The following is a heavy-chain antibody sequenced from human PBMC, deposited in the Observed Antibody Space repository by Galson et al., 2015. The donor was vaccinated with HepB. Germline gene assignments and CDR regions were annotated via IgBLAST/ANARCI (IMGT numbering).Heavy chain of an antibody. CDR3: AKGLHHDSSGYYYFDY. V-gene: IGHV3-9*01. D-gene: IGHD3-22*01. Sequence: CLRLSCAASGFTFDDYAMHWVRQAPGKGLEWVSGISWNSGSIGYADSVKGRFTISRDNAKNSLYLQMNSLRAEDTALYYCAKGLHHDSSGYYYFDYWGQGTLVTVSS. J-gene: IGHJ4*02. CDR2: ISWNSGSI. CDR1: GFTFDDYA.